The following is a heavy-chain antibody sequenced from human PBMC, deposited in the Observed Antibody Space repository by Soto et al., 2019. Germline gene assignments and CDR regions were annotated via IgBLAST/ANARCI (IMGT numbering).Heavy chain of an antibody. J-gene: IGHJ4*02. CDR3: VQTTGWPGFDF. V-gene: IGHV3-53*01. Sequence: GGSLRLSSAASGFTVSSKYMTWVRQAPGKGLEWVSVIYGGGTIYYADSVKGRFTISRDNSKNTLYLQVNSLRAEDTAVYYCVQTTGWPGFDFWGQGTLVTVSS. CDR2: IYGGGTI. D-gene: IGHD6-19*01. CDR1: GFTVSSKY.